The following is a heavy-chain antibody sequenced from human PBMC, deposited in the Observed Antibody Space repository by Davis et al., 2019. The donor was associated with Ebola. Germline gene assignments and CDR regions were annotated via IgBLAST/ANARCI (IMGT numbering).Heavy chain of an antibody. CDR3: ARDNVAVAGNV. J-gene: IGHJ4*02. Sequence: GESLKISCKGSGYSFTSYGISWVRQAPGQGLEWMGWISAYNGNTNYAQKLQGRVTMTTDTSTSTAYMELRSLRSDDTAVYYCARDNVAVAGNVWGQGTLVTVSS. V-gene: IGHV1-18*01. D-gene: IGHD6-19*01. CDR2: ISAYNGNT. CDR1: GYSFTSYG.